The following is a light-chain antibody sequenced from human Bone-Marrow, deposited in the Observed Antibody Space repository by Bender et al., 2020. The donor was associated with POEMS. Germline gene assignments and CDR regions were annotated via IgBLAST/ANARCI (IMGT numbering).Light chain of an antibody. V-gene: IGLV3-1*01. CDR1: ELGDKY. CDR3: CSYAGTYTWV. Sequence: SYELTQPPSVSVSPGQTASITCSGDELGDKYVSWYQQKPGQSPVLVIYRDNKRPSGVPDRFSGSKSGNTASLTISGLQAEDEADYYCCSYAGTYTWVFGGGTKLTVL. J-gene: IGLJ3*02. CDR2: RDN.